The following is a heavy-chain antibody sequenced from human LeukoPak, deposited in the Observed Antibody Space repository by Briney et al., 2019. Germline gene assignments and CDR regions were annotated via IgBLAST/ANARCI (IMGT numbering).Heavy chain of an antibody. J-gene: IGHJ4*02. CDR1: GGSVNNYY. CDR2: IYYSGST. D-gene: IGHD1-14*01. Sequence: KPSETLSLTCTVSGGSVNNYYWSWIRQPPGKGLEWIGYIYYSGSTHYNPSLKSRVTISVDTSKNHFSLNLSSVTAADTAVYYCAREGSYRDFDSWGQGTLVTVSS. CDR3: AREGSYRDFDS. V-gene: IGHV4-59*02.